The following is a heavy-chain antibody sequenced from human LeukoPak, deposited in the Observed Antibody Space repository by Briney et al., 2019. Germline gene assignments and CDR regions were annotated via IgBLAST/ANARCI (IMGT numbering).Heavy chain of an antibody. Sequence: PGGSLTLSCVASGFTFSNDWMHWVRHPPGKGLVWVSRIYVDGRTTNYADSVKGRFTISRDNAKNTVYLEMNSLSVEDTATYYCIRDFRSADLWGQGTLVTVTS. CDR3: IRDFRSADL. CDR2: IYVDGRTT. V-gene: IGHV3-74*01. J-gene: IGHJ5*02. CDR1: GFTFSNDW.